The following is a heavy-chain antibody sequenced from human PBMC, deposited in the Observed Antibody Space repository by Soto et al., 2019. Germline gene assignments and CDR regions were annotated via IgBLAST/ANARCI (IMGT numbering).Heavy chain of an antibody. CDR3: VREKGGGYSYGYERYGGYYYYGMDV. CDR2: INHSGST. CDR1: GGSFSGYY. J-gene: IGHJ6*02. Sequence: QVQLQQWGAGLLKPSETLSLTCAVYGGSFSGYYWSWIRQPPGKGLEWIGEINHSGSTNYNPSLKSRVTISVDTSKNQFSLKLSSVTAADTAVYYCVREKGGGYSYGYERYGGYYYYGMDVWGQGTTVTVSS. V-gene: IGHV4-34*01. D-gene: IGHD5-18*01.